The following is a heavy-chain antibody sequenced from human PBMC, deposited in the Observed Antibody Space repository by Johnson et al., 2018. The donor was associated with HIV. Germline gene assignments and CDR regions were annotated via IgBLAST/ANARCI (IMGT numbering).Heavy chain of an antibody. D-gene: IGHD3-10*01. V-gene: IGHV3-13*01. Sequence: VQLVESGGGLVQPGGSLRLSCAASEFTFSNYDMRWVRQATGKGLEWVSAIGSAGDTYYPGSVKGRFTISRENAKNSLYLQMNSLTAGDTAVYYCARGYYYGSGSYYNSGAFDIWGQGTMVTVSS. CDR1: EFTFSNYD. J-gene: IGHJ3*02. CDR3: ARGYYYGSGSYYNSGAFDI. CDR2: IGSAGDT.